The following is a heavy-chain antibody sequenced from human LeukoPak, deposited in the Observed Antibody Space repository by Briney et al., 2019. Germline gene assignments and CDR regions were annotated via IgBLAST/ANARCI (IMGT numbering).Heavy chain of an antibody. CDR3: ARVIGGSGWYEEGSSPFFDY. D-gene: IGHD6-19*01. CDR2: ISGSSTYT. V-gene: IGHV3-11*05. CDR1: GFTFSSYA. J-gene: IGHJ4*02. Sequence: GGSLRLSCAASGFTFSSYAMSWVRQAPGKGLEWVSYISGSSTYTKYADSVKGRFTISRDNAKNSLYLEMNSLRAEDTAVYYCARVIGGSGWYEEGSSPFFDYWGQGTLVTVSS.